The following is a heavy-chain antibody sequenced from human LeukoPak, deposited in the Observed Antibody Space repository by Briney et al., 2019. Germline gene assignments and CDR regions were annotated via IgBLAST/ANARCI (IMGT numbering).Heavy chain of an antibody. CDR1: GFTFSSYSMN. J-gene: IGHJ3*02. D-gene: IGHD2-21*02. CDR2: IYYSGST. V-gene: IGHV4-39*01. CDR3: ARPAKLAYCGGDCYLADAFDI. Sequence: GSLRLSCAASGFTFSSYSMNWVRQPPGKGLEWIGSIYYSGSTYYNPSLKSRVTISVDTSKNQFSLKLSSVTAADTAVYYCARPAKLAYCGGDCYLADAFDIWGQGTMVTVSS.